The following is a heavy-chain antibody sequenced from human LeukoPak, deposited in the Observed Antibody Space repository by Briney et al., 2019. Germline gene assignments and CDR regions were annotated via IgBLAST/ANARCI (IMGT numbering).Heavy chain of an antibody. CDR2: ISGSGGRT. J-gene: IGHJ3*02. CDR3: AICSGGSCYHYAFDI. CDR1: GFTFSSYA. V-gene: IGHV3-23*01. D-gene: IGHD2-15*01. Sequence: PGGSLRLSCAASGFTFSSYAMGWVRQAPGKGLEWVSAISGSGGRTYYADSVKGRFTISRDNSKNTLYVQMNSLRAEDTAVYYCAICSGGSCYHYAFDIWGQGTMVTVSS.